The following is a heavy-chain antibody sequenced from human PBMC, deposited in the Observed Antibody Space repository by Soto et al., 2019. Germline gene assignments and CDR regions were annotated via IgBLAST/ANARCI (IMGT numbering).Heavy chain of an antibody. CDR1: GGSISGYY. D-gene: IGHD2-2*01. Sequence: SETLSLTCTVSGGSISGYYWSWVRQPAGKGLEWVGRIYSDGTTNYSPSLKSRVTMSLDTSKDQFSLHLNSVTAADTAVYYCSRVGCSNSKCYTRGMDVWGQGTTVTVS. CDR3: SRVGCSNSKCYTRGMDV. V-gene: IGHV4-4*07. CDR2: IYSDGTT. J-gene: IGHJ6*02.